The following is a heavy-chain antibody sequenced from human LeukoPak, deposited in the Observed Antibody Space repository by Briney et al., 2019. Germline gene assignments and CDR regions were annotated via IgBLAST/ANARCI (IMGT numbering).Heavy chain of an antibody. Sequence: KPSETLSLTCTVSGGSISSYHWSWIRQPPGKGLEWIGYVHSSGSTNYNRSLKSRVTISVDRSKNQFSLKLIPVTAADTAVYYCARHAGSSSSWYDYWGQGTLVTVSS. CDR2: VHSSGST. CDR1: GGSISSYH. J-gene: IGHJ4*02. D-gene: IGHD6-13*01. V-gene: IGHV4-59*08. CDR3: ARHAGSSSSWYDY.